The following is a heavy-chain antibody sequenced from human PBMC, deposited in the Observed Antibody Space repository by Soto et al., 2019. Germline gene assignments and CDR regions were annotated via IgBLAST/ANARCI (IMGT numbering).Heavy chain of an antibody. CDR1: GFTFSNYG. D-gene: IGHD3-10*01. CDR2: VWHDGKTK. J-gene: IGHJ4*02. CDR3: ARDRGSDDPIDY. Sequence: QVQLVESGGGVVQPERSLRLSCAASGFTFSNYGMHWVRQAPGKGLEWVAVVWHDGKTKYYADSVEGRFTISRDNSRNTMFMQMNSLRAEETAVYHCARDRGSDDPIDYWGQGTLGTVAS. V-gene: IGHV3-33*01.